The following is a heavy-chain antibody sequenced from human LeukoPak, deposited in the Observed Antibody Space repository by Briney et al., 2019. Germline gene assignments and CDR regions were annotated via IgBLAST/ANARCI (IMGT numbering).Heavy chain of an antibody. CDR1: GFMFSDYG. D-gene: IGHD3-10*01. J-gene: IGHJ6*03. V-gene: IGHV3-33*06. CDR2: IWYDGSNI. CDR3: AKEGDRGEALYYYYMDV. Sequence: GGSLRLSCAASGFMFSDYGMHWVGQAPGKGLEWVAAIWYDGSNILYADSVKGRITISRDNSKNALYLQMNSLRAEDTADYYCAKEGDRGEALYYYYMDVWGNGTTVTVSS.